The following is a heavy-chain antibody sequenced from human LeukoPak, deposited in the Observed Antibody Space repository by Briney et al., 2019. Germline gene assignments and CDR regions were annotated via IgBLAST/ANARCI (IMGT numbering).Heavy chain of an antibody. D-gene: IGHD2/OR15-2a*01. V-gene: IGHV3-64D*06. CDR3: VKDFGRVRGTPDS. CDR2: ISGSGNGGSI. J-gene: IGHJ4*02. Sequence: GGSLRLSCSASGFVFSIYTMYWVCQAPGKGPEYVSTISGSGNGGSIYYADSVKGRFTISRDDSKSIVYLQMNGLRSEDTAVYYCVKDFGRVRGTPDSWGQGTLVTVSS. CDR1: GFVFSIYT.